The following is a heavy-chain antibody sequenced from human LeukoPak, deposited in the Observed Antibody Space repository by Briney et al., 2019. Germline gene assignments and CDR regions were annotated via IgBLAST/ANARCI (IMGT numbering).Heavy chain of an antibody. Sequence: SETLSLTCAVYGGSFSGYYWSWIRQPPGKGLEWIGEINHSGSTNYNPSLKSRVTISVDTSKNQFSLKLSSVTAADTAVYYCARARIWGSYRSYYFDYWGQGTLVTVSS. CDR1: GGSFSGYY. CDR3: ARARIWGSYRSYYFDY. D-gene: IGHD3-16*02. J-gene: IGHJ4*02. V-gene: IGHV4-34*01. CDR2: INHSGST.